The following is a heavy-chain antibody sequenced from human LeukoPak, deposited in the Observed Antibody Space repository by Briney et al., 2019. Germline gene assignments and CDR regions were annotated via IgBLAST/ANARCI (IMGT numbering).Heavy chain of an antibody. Sequence: SVKVSCKASGGTFSSEAFIWVRQAPGQGLEWMGGIIPIFGRADYAQRFQDIVTITTDESTSTVYMELSSLRSEDTAVYYCARDGDNYDSSGYYYNWFDPWGQGTLVTVSS. CDR3: ARDGDNYDSSGYYYNWFDP. V-gene: IGHV1-69*05. CDR2: IIPIFGRA. D-gene: IGHD3-22*01. CDR1: GGTFSSEA. J-gene: IGHJ5*02.